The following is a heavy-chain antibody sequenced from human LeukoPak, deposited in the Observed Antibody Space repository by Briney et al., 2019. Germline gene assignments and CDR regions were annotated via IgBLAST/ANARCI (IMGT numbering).Heavy chain of an antibody. D-gene: IGHD2-2*01. CDR3: ARDYCSSTSCLFDY. CDR2: INPNSGGT. Sequence: ASVKVSCKASGYTFTGYYMHWVRQAPGQGLEWMGRINPNSGGTNYAQKFQGRVAMARDTSISTAFMELTRLRSDDTAVYYCARDYCSSTSCLFDYWGQGTLVTVSS. V-gene: IGHV1-2*06. J-gene: IGHJ4*02. CDR1: GYTFTGYY.